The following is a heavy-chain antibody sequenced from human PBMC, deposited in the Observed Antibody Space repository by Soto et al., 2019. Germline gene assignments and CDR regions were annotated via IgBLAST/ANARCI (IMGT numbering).Heavy chain of an antibody. J-gene: IGHJ4*02. Sequence: SVKVSCKASGGTFRNHGINWVRQAPGQGLEWVGAFIPILGTTNYAPKFQGRVTITADESTSTAYMQLSSLRSEDSAIYFCARALLRLGELSFGSLDYWGQGTLVTVSS. CDR2: FIPILGTT. V-gene: IGHV1-69*13. CDR1: GGTFRNHG. D-gene: IGHD3-16*01. CDR3: ARALLRLGELSFGSLDY.